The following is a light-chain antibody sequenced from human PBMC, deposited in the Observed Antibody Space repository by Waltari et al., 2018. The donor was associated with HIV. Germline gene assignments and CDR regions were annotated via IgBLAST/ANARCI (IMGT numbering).Light chain of an antibody. CDR2: VNS. V-gene: IGLV1-47*01. CDR1: SSNIGSNH. CDR3: AAWDDSLRGPV. J-gene: IGLJ2*01. Sequence: QSVLTQPPSASGTPGQRVTISCSGSSSNIGSNHVYWYQHLPGTAPKLLVYVNSPRPSGVPDRFSCSKSGTSASLAISGLRSEDEGDYYCAAWDDSLRGPVFGGGSRLTVL.